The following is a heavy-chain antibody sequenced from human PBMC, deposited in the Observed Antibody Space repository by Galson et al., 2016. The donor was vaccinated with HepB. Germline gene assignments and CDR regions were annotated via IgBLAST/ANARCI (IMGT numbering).Heavy chain of an antibody. CDR3: ARVGGYVWGSYRSPRAFDV. CDR2: IIPISVTT. Sequence: SVKVSCKASGGTFSSHTISWVRQAPGQGLEWMGGIIPISVTTKCAQKFQGRVTISADESTTTAYMELSSLRSEDTAVYYCARVGGYVWGSYRSPRAFDVWGQGTMVTVSS. D-gene: IGHD3-16*02. CDR1: GGTFSSHT. V-gene: IGHV1-69*13. J-gene: IGHJ3*01.